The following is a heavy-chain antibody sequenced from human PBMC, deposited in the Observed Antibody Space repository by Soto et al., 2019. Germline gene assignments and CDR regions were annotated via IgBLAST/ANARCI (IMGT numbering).Heavy chain of an antibody. Sequence: ETLTLTCTASGGTISSYYWSWIRQAPGKGLEWIGYIYYSGSTNYNPSLKSLATITVDTYKNQFSLKQSSVTAANTAVYYCARRSSWRKGIWFDPWGQGTLVTVSS. D-gene: IGHD6-13*01. CDR1: GGTISSYY. V-gene: IGHV4-59*01. CDR2: IYYSGST. CDR3: ARRSSWRKGIWFDP. J-gene: IGHJ5*02.